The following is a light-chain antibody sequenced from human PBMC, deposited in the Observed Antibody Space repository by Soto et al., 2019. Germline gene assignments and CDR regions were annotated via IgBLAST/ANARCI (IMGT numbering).Light chain of an antibody. CDR3: HQRTSGIT. Sequence: EIVLTQSPGTLSLSPGERATLSCRASQSVSSSYLAWYQQKPGQAPRLLIYGASSRATGIPARFSGSGSETDFTLTISSLEPEDFAVYYCHQRTSGITFGQGTRREIK. V-gene: IGKV3D-20*02. CDR1: QSVSSSY. CDR2: GAS. J-gene: IGKJ5*01.